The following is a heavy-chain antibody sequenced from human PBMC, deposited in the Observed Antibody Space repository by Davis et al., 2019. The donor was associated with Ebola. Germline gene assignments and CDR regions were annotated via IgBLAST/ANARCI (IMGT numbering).Heavy chain of an antibody. D-gene: IGHD2-15*01. CDR3: AKDGLDSDIYYYYGMDV. J-gene: IGHJ6*04. CDR2: ISYDGSNK. V-gene: IGHV3-30*18. Sequence: GGSLRLSCAASGFTFSSYGMHWVRQAPGKGLEWVAVISYDGSNKYYADSVKGRFTISRDNSKNTLYLQMNSLRAEDTAVYYCAKDGLDSDIYYYYGMDVWGKGTTVTVSS. CDR1: GFTFSSYG.